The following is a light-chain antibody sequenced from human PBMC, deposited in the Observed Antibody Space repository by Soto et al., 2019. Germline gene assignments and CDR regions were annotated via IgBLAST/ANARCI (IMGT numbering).Light chain of an antibody. CDR1: QDISNY. Sequence: DIQMTQSPSSLSASVGYRFTINCQASQDISNYFNLYQQNTGNATKLLMYDASNLETGVPSRFSGSGSGTDFTFTISGLQNDEFATYCGRESPGHSHTWPFGGGTKVDIK. CDR3: RESPGHSHTWP. J-gene: IGKJ4*02. V-gene: IGKV1-33*01. CDR2: DAS.